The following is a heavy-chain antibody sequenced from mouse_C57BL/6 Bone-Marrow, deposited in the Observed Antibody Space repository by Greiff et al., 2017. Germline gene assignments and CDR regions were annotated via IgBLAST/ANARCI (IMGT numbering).Heavy chain of an antibody. V-gene: IGHV1-64*01. CDR3: VPWDLFAY. D-gene: IGHD4-1*01. J-gene: IGHJ3*01. CDR2: IHPNSGST. CDR1: GYTFTSYW. Sequence: VQLQQSGAELVKPGASVKLSCKASGYTFTSYWMHWVKQRPGQGLEWIGMIHPNSGSTNYNEEFKGKATLTVDTSSSTAYMQLSSLTSEDSAVYYCVPWDLFAYWGQGTLVTVSA.